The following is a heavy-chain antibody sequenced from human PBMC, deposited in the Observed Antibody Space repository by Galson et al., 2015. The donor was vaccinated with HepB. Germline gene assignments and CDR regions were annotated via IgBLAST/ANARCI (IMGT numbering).Heavy chain of an antibody. CDR1: GFTFNTYA. CDR3: VRETVYDGERDY. Sequence: SLRLSCAASGFTFNTYAMHWVRQAPDKGLEWVAALSNDGSKIYYADSLKGRFTVSRDNLQNTLHLQMNSLRVEDTALYYCVRETVYDGERDYWGQGTLVTVSS. D-gene: IGHD2-8*01. J-gene: IGHJ4*02. V-gene: IGHV3-30-3*01. CDR2: LSNDGSKI.